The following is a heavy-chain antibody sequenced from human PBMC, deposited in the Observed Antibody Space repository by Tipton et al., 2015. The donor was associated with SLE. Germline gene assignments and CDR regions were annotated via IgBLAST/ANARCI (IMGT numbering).Heavy chain of an antibody. Sequence: LRLSCTVSGGSISSSSYDWSWIRQPAGKGLEWIGYIYTSGSTNYNPSLKSRVTISVDTSKNQFSLKLSSGTPEDTTVYYCASWGPYHALDICGQETMVTVSS. D-gene: IGHD7-27*01. CDR1: GGSISSSSYD. CDR2: IYTSGST. CDR3: ASWGPYHALDI. V-gene: IGHV4-61*09. J-gene: IGHJ3*02.